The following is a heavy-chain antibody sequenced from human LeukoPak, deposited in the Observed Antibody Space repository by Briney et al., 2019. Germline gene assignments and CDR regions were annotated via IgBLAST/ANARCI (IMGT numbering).Heavy chain of an antibody. J-gene: IGHJ3*01. CDR1: GSNFAIRG. Sequence: ASVTVSCKASGSNFAIRGISWVRQAPGQGLEWMGWISGYNGNTYYAQNLQGRVTMTTDTSTSTAYMELRSLRSDDTDVYYCARARKFEAGGFYPDGFDLWGQGTEVAVSS. CDR3: ARARKFEAGGFYPDGFDL. V-gene: IGHV1-18*01. D-gene: IGHD3-22*01. CDR2: ISGYNGNT.